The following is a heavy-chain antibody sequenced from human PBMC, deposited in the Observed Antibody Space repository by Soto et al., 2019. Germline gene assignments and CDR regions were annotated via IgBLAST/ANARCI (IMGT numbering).Heavy chain of an antibody. V-gene: IGHV3-11*01. Sequence: LRLSCAASGLFFSDYYLSWIRQAPGKALECVAYISGTGDTKYYADSVTGRFTISRENPKNSLYLQMNSLRPEDAAVYYCAIGGGQIYYKGLDVWGQGTTLTVSS. CDR1: GLFFSDYY. D-gene: IGHD3-10*01. CDR2: ISGTGDTK. J-gene: IGHJ6*02. CDR3: AIGGGQIYYKGLDV.